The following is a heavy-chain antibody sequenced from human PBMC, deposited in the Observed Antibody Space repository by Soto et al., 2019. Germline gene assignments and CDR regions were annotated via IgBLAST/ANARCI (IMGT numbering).Heavy chain of an antibody. D-gene: IGHD3-10*01. CDR3: AGDGATKVRGVICY. CDR1: GYTFTSYG. V-gene: IGHV1-18*01. Sequence: ASVYVSCKASGYTFTSYGISWVLQAPGQGLEWMGWISAYNGNTNYAQKLQGRVTMTTDTSTSTAYMELRSLRSDDTAVYYCAGDGATKVRGVICYWGQGTLVTVSS. J-gene: IGHJ4*02. CDR2: ISAYNGNT.